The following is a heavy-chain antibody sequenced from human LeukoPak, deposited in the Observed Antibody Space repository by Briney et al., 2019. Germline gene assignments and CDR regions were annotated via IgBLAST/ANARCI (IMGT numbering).Heavy chain of an antibody. D-gene: IGHD6-19*01. CDR1: GGSISSSSYY. J-gene: IGHJ3*02. V-gene: IGHV4-39*07. Sequence: SETLSPTCTVSGGSISSSSYYWGWIRQPPGKGLEWIGSIYYSGSTYYNPSLKSRVTISVDTSKNQFSLKLSSVTAADTAVYYCARKRAVDDAFDIWGQGTMVTVSS. CDR2: IYYSGST. CDR3: ARKRAVDDAFDI.